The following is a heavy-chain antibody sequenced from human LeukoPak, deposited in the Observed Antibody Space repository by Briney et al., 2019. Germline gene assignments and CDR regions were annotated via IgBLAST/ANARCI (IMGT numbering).Heavy chain of an antibody. Sequence: SETLSLTCTVSGGSISSYYWSWIRQPPGKGLEWIGYIYYSGSTNYNPSLKSRVTISVDTSKNQFSLKLSSVTAADTAVYYCARVPARGYSYGYHGGWFDPWGQGTLVTVSS. CDR2: IYYSGST. D-gene: IGHD5-18*01. CDR1: GGSISSYY. J-gene: IGHJ5*02. V-gene: IGHV4-59*01. CDR3: ARVPARGYSYGYHGGWFDP.